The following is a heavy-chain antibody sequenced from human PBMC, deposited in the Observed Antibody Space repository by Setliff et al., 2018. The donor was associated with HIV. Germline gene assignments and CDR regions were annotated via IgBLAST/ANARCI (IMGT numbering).Heavy chain of an antibody. CDR3: ERNVDRGGAFDI. Sequence: SLRLSCAASGFAFNEHWIHFFLQIPLNFLIFFALINIFGIVTNYSYSVNGLFTFTRNNEKKTLYLHVNSLRVEDKDVYYCERNVDRGGAFDIWGQGTMVTVSS. CDR1: GFAFNEHW. V-gene: IGHV3-74*01. J-gene: IGHJ3*02. CDR2: INIFGIVT. D-gene: IGHD3-10*01.